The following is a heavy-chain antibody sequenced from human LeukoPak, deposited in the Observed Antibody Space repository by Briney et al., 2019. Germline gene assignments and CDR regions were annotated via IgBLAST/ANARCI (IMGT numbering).Heavy chain of an antibody. Sequence: SGGSLRLSCAASGFTFDDYTMHWVRQAPGKGLEWVSPISWDGGSTYYADSVKGRFTISRDNSKNSLYLQMNSLRTEDTALYYCALIAAAGTAFDYWGQGTLVTVSS. CDR3: ALIAAAGTAFDY. CDR2: ISWDGGST. CDR1: GFTFDDYT. D-gene: IGHD6-13*01. V-gene: IGHV3-43*01. J-gene: IGHJ4*02.